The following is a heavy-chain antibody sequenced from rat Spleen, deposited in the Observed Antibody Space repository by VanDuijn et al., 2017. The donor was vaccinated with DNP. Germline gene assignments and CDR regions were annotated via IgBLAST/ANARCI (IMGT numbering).Heavy chain of an antibody. V-gene: IGHV5-7*01. J-gene: IGHJ2*01. CDR2: ITYDGSST. Sequence: EVQLVESGGGLVQPGGSLKLSCAASGFTFSDYNMAWVRQAPEKGLEWVASITYDGSSTYYRDSVKGRFTISRDNAESTLNLQMDSLRSEDTATYYCARRQLFDYWGQGVMVTVSS. CDR3: ARRQLFDY. CDR1: GFTFSDYN. D-gene: IGHD1-10*01.